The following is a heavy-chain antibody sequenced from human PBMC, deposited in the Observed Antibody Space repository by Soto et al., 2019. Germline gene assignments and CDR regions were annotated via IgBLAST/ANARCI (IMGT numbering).Heavy chain of an antibody. CDR3: ARGSGGHTYGRFWHYGMDV. CDR1: RFSFSSFD. D-gene: IGHD5-18*01. Sequence: GGSLRLSCAASRFSFSSFDMHWVRQAPGKGLEWVTVVSFDGSNKYYADSVQGRFTISRDNTKNTLFLQMDSLRVEDTAVYYCARGSGGHTYGRFWHYGMDVWGQGITVTVSS. CDR2: VSFDGSNK. J-gene: IGHJ6*02. V-gene: IGHV3-30-3*01.